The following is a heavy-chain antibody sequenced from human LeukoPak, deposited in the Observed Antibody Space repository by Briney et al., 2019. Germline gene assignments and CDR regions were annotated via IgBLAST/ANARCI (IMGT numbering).Heavy chain of an antibody. CDR3: ARDRSIAARRTPFDY. CDR1: GYTFTGYY. CDR2: INPNSGGT. J-gene: IGHJ4*02. V-gene: IGHV1-2*02. D-gene: IGHD6-6*01. Sequence: ASVKVSCKASGYTFTGYYMHWVRQAPGQGLEWMGWINPNSGGTNYAQKFQGRVTMTRDTSISTAYMELSRLRSDDTAVYYCARDRSIAARRTPFDYWGQGTLVTVSS.